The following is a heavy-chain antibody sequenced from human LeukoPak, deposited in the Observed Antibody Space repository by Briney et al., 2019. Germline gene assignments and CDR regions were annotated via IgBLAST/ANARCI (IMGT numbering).Heavy chain of an antibody. Sequence: GASVKVSCKASGYTFTSYYMHWVRQAPGQGLEWMGIINPSGGSTSYAQKLQGRVTMTTDTSTSTAYMELRSLRSDDTAVYYCARPNLYSYGFDYWGQGTLVTVSS. CDR2: INPSGGST. CDR3: ARPNLYSYGFDY. J-gene: IGHJ4*02. V-gene: IGHV1-46*01. CDR1: GYTFTSYY. D-gene: IGHD5-18*01.